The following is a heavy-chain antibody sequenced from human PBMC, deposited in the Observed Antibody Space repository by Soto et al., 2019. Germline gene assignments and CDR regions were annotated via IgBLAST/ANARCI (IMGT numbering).Heavy chain of an antibody. V-gene: IGHV4-61*01. CDR1: GGSVSSGSYY. CDR3: ARDAMVHAIRGEYYYYGMDV. CDR2: IYYSGST. Sequence: PSETLSLTCTVSGGSVSSGSYYWSWIRQPPGKGLEWIGYIYYSGSTNYNPSLKGRVTISVDTSKNQFSLKLSSVTAADTAVYYCARDAMVHAIRGEYYYYGMDVWGQGTTVTVSS. D-gene: IGHD2-8*01. J-gene: IGHJ6*02.